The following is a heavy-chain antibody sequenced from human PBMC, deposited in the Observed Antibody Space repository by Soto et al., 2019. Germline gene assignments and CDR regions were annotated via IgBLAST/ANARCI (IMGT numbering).Heavy chain of an antibody. V-gene: IGHV1-69*01. CDR2: IIPIFGTA. J-gene: IGHJ4*02. CDR3: ARDGVAAAGNFDY. CDR1: GGTFSSYA. D-gene: IGHD6-13*01. Sequence: PSVKVSCKASGGTFSSYAISWVRQAPGQGLEWMGGIIPIFGTANYAQKFQGRVTITADESTSTAYMELSSLRSEDTAVYYCARDGVAAAGNFDYWGQGTLVTVSS.